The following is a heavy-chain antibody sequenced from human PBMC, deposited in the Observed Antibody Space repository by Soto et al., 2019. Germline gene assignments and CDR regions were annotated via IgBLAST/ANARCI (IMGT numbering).Heavy chain of an antibody. CDR1: GFTFSSYG. J-gene: IGHJ4*01. CDR3: ARDPRQQLVXMDD. Sequence: GGSLRLSCAASGFTFSSYGMHWVRQAPGKGLEWVAVIWYDGSNKYYADSVKGRFTISRDNSKNSLYLQMNSLRAEDTAVYYCARDPRQQLVXMDDWRHATLVTVS. CDR2: IWYDGSNK. V-gene: IGHV3-33*01. D-gene: IGHD6-13*01.